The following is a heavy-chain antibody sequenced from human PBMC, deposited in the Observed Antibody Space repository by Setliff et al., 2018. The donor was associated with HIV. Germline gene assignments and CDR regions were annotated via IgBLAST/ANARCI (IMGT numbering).Heavy chain of an antibody. V-gene: IGHV1-8*02. Sequence: EASVKVSCKASGYTFTSYDINWVRQATGQGLEWMGWMNPNSGNTGYAQKFQGRVTMTRNTSISTAYMELSSLRSEDTAVYYCARSPSRRLNIVLMVSTARYYYYMDVWGKGTTVTVSS. CDR3: ARSPSRRLNIVLMVSTARYYYYMDV. D-gene: IGHD2-8*01. CDR2: MNPNSGNT. J-gene: IGHJ6*03. CDR1: GYTFTSYD.